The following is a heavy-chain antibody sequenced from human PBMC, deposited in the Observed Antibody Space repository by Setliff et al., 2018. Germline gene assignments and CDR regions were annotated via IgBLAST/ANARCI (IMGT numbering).Heavy chain of an antibody. J-gene: IGHJ4*02. CDR1: GFIFDDYG. V-gene: IGHV3-20*04. CDR3: ARVGPSRGIAVATYFFDY. Sequence: GGSLRLSCAASGFIFDDYGMGWVRQVPGKGLEWVSGINWNGGSTSYADSVKGRFTISRDNAKNSLYLQMNSLRVEDTAFFYCARVGPSRGIAVATYFFDYWGQGTLVTVSS. D-gene: IGHD6-19*01. CDR2: INWNGGST.